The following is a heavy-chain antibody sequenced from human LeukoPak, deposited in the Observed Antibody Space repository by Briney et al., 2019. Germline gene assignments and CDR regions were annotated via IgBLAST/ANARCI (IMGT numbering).Heavy chain of an antibody. D-gene: IGHD5-24*01. Sequence: GGSLRLSCAASGFSFTFYSMNWVRQAPGKGLEWVSSISSSSSYIYYADSVKGRFTISRDNAKNSLYLQMNSLRAEDTAVYYCAREERDGYSYYWYFDLWGRGTLVTVSS. CDR3: AREERDGYSYYWYFDL. CDR1: GFSFTFYS. V-gene: IGHV3-21*01. J-gene: IGHJ2*01. CDR2: ISSSSSYI.